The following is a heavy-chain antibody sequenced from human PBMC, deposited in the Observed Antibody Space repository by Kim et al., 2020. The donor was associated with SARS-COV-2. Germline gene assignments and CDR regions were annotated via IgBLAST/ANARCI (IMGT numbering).Heavy chain of an antibody. D-gene: IGHD6-13*01. V-gene: IGHV3-23*01. Sequence: VEGQYTISGDNSKNTLYLQMNSLRAEDTAVYYCAKGKLAAAGKRDWFDPWGQGTLVTVSS. J-gene: IGHJ5*02. CDR3: AKGKLAAAGKRDWFDP.